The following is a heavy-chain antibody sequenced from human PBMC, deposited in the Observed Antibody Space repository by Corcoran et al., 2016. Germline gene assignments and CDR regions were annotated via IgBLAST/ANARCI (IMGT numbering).Heavy chain of an antibody. V-gene: IGHV1-18*01. D-gene: IGHD4-17*01. CDR3: ARDRGSDYGVKGWFYR. CDR2: MSAYNGNT. CDR1: GYTFTSYG. Sequence: QVQLVQSGAEVKKPGASVKVSCKASGYTFTSYGISWVRQAPGQGLEWMGWMSAYNGNTNYAQKLQGRVTMNTDTTTSTAYMELRSLRSDDTDVYYCARDRGSDYGVKGWFYRWCHGTLVTVSS. J-gene: IGHJ5*02.